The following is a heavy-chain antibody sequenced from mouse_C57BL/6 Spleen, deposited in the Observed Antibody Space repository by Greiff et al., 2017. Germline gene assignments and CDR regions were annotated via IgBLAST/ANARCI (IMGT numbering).Heavy chain of an antibody. V-gene: IGHV1-52*01. CDR3: ARSRGSSGYYAMDY. CDR1: GYTFTSYW. Sequence: VQLQQPGAELVRPGSSVKLSCKASGYTFTSYWMHWVKQRPIQGLEWIGNIDPSDSETHYNQKFKDKATLTVDKSSSTAYMQLSSLTSEDSAVYYCARSRGSSGYYAMDYWGQGTSVTVSS. J-gene: IGHJ4*01. CDR2: IDPSDSET. D-gene: IGHD3-2*02.